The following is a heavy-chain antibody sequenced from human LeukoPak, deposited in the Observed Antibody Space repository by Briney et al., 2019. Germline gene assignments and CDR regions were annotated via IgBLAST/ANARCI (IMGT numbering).Heavy chain of an antibody. V-gene: IGHV1-46*01. CDR2: INPSGGST. CDR3: ARGFYDILTGYLRYYYYGMDV. CDR1: GYTLTSYY. Sequence: GASVKVSCKASGYTLTSYYMHWVRQAPGQGLEWMGIINPSGGSTSYAQKFQGRVTMTRDTSTSTVYMELSSLRSEDTAVYYCARGFYDILTGYLRYYYYGMDVWGQGTTVTVSS. J-gene: IGHJ6*02. D-gene: IGHD3-9*01.